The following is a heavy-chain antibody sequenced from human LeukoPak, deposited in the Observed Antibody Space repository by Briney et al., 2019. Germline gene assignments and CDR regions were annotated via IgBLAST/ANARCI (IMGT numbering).Heavy chain of an antibody. CDR3: ASRTWELLDAFDI. D-gene: IGHD1-26*01. CDR1: GGSISSSSYY. CDR2: IYYSGST. V-gene: IGHV4-39*07. J-gene: IGHJ3*02. Sequence: SETLSLTCTVSGGSISSSSYYWGWIRQPPGKGLEWIGSIYYSGSTNYNPSLKSRVTISVDTSKNQFSLKLSSVTAEDTAVYYCASRTWELLDAFDIWGQGTMVTVSS.